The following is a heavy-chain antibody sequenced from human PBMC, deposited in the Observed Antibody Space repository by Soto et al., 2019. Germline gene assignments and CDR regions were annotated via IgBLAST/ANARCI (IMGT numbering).Heavy chain of an antibody. CDR1: GFTFSAFP. CDR3: ARGWNLDL. J-gene: IGHJ5*02. CDR2: ISATTPNT. V-gene: IGHV3-23*01. Sequence: VQLLESGGGLVQPGGSLRLSCAASGFTFSAFPMNWVRQAPGKELEWVSTISATTPNTYYADSVKGRFTISRDNSKSTLYLQMNSLRVEDTAVYYCARGWNLDLWGQGTLVT. D-gene: IGHD1-1*01.